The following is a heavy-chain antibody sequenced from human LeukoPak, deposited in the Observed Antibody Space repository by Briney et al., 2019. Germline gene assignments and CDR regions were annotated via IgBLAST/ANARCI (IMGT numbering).Heavy chain of an antibody. D-gene: IGHD5-18*01. CDR3: ARVLSDSSGYNFEY. CDR2: IYRTGST. CDR1: GYSISTGYY. J-gene: IGHJ4*02. V-gene: IGHV4-38-2*02. Sequence: TPSETLSLTCTVSGYSISTGYYWGWIRQPPGKGLQWIGSIYRTGSTYYNPSLKSRVTISVDTSKNQFSLNLNSLTAADTAIYYCARVLSDSSGYNFEYWGQGTLVTVSS.